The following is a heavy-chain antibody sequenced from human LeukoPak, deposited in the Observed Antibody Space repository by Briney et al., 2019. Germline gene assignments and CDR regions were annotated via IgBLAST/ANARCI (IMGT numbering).Heavy chain of an antibody. CDR2: IWYDGSNK. CDR3: ARDGGSGDAFDI. Sequence: PGRSLRLSCAASGFPFSSYGMHWVRQAPGKGLEWVAVIWYDGSNKYYADSVKGRFTISRDNSKNTLYLQMNSLRAEDTAVYYCARDGGSGDAFDIWGQGTMVTVSS. J-gene: IGHJ3*02. D-gene: IGHD1-26*01. CDR1: GFPFSSYG. V-gene: IGHV3-33*08.